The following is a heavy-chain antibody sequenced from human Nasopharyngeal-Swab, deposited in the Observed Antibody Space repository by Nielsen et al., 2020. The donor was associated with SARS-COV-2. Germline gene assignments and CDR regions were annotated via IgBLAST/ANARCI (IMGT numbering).Heavy chain of an antibody. CDR3: ARSKDWYFDL. Sequence: GGSLRLSCAASGFTVNSNYMSWVRQAPGKGLEWVSVIYSGGSTYYADSVKGRFTISRDNSKNTLYLQMNSLRAEDTAVYYCARSKDWYFDLWGRGTLVTVSS. CDR2: IYSGGST. V-gene: IGHV3-53*01. J-gene: IGHJ2*01. D-gene: IGHD5/OR15-5a*01. CDR1: GFTVNSNY.